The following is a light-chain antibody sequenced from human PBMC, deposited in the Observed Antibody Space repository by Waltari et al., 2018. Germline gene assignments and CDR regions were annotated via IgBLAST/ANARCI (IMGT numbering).Light chain of an antibody. CDR2: EVS. CDR1: SSDVGGYDY. J-gene: IGLJ1*01. Sequence: QSALTQPASVSGSPGQSITISCTGTSSDVGGYDYVSWYQHHPGKAPKLMIYEVSNRPSWVSHRFAGSTPGNTASRTISGLQAEDEADYYCSSYTTSGSPMDVFGTGTKVTVL. V-gene: IGLV2-14*01. CDR3: SSYTTSGSPMDV.